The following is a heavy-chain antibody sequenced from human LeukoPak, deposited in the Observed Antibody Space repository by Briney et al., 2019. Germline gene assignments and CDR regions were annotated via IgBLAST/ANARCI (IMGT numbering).Heavy chain of an antibody. D-gene: IGHD5/OR15-5a*01. CDR3: AKKVGLVSAPLYYFDV. CDR1: GFTFSSYA. V-gene: IGHV3-23*01. Sequence: PGGSLRLPCAASGFTFSSYAMSWVRQAPGKGLEWVSAISGPAGSWDYADSVKGRFTISRDNSKNTLFLQMNSLRADDTAIYYCAKKVGLVSAPLYYFDVWGQGTLVTVSS. J-gene: IGHJ4*02. CDR2: ISGPAGSW.